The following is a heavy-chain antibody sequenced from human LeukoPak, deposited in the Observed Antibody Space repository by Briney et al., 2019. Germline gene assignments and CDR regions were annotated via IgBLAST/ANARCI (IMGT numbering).Heavy chain of an antibody. V-gene: IGHV4-61*02. Sequence: PSQTLSLTCTVSGGSISSDTYYWSWIRQPAGKGLEWIGRIYASGNTYYSPSLKGRVTISVDTSKNQFSLKLNSVTAADTAVYYCAGTRRYCSGGSCYNWFDPWGQGTLVTVSS. CDR2: IYASGNT. CDR1: GGSISSDTYY. D-gene: IGHD2-15*01. CDR3: AGTRRYCSGGSCYNWFDP. J-gene: IGHJ5*02.